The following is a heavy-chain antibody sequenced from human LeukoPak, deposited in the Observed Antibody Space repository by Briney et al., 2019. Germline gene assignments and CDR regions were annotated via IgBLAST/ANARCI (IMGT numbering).Heavy chain of an antibody. CDR3: ARGGGPPYCSSTSCYFHYGMDV. D-gene: IGHD2-2*01. J-gene: IGHJ6*02. V-gene: IGHV3-30-3*01. CDR1: GFTFSSYG. Sequence: GRSLRLSCAASGFTFSSYGMHWVRQAPGEGLEWVAVISYDGSNKYYADSVKGRFTISRDNSKNTLYLQMNSLRAEDTAVYYCARGGGPPYCSSTSCYFHYGMDVWGQGTTVTVSS. CDR2: ISYDGSNK.